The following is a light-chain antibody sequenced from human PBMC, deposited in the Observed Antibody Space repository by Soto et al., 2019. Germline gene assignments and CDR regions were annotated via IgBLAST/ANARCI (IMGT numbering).Light chain of an antibody. Sequence: QSALTQSPSASGSPGQSVTISCTGTSSDVGNYNYVSWYQQHPGKAPKLIIYEVNKRPSGVPDRFSASKSGNTASLTVSGLQAEDEADYYCSSYAGSNPLVFGTGTKLTVL. CDR2: EVN. V-gene: IGLV2-8*01. CDR3: SSYAGSNPLV. CDR1: SSDVGNYNY. J-gene: IGLJ1*01.